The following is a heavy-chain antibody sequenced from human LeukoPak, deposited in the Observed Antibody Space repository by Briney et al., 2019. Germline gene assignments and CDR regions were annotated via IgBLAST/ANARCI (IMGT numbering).Heavy chain of an antibody. CDR3: ARVYCGGDCYLGETFDY. V-gene: IGHV4-31*03. Sequence: SETPSLTCTVSGGSISSGGYYWSWIRQHPGKGLEWIGYIYYSGSTYYNPSLKSRVTISVGTSKNQFSLKLSSVTAADTAVYYCARVYCGGDCYLGETFDYWGQGTLVTVSS. CDR2: IYYSGST. J-gene: IGHJ4*02. D-gene: IGHD2-21*02. CDR1: GGSISSGGYY.